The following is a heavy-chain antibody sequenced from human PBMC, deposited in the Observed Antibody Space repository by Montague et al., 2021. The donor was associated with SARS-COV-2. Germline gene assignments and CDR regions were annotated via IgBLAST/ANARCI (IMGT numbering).Heavy chain of an antibody. J-gene: IGHJ4*02. D-gene: IGHD6-19*01. CDR2: TNWDGGET. CDR3: AKDIAGSGCYSFDS. CDR1: GFAFADYT. Sequence: SLRLSCAASGFAFADYTMHLVRQAPGKGLEWVSLTNWDGGETSYADSVKGRFTISRDNSRNSLYLRMNSLRTEDTAFYYCAKDIAGSGCYSFDSWGQGTLVTVSS. V-gene: IGHV3-43*01.